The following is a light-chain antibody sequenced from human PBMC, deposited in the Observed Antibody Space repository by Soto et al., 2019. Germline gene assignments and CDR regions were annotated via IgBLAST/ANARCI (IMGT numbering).Light chain of an antibody. CDR3: QQYNNWPQLT. V-gene: IGKV3-15*01. J-gene: IGKJ4*01. CDR1: QSVSSN. CDR2: GAS. Sequence: IVLTQSPATLSVSPGERSTLSCSASQSVSSNLAWYQQKPGQAPRLLIYGASTRATGIPARFSGSGSGTEFTLTISSLQSEDFTVYYCQQYNNWPQLTFGGGTKVDIK.